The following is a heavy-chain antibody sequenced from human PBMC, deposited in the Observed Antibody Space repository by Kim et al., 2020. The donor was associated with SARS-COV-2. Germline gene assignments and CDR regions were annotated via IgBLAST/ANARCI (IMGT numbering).Heavy chain of an antibody. D-gene: IGHD3-16*01. J-gene: IGHJ3*02. V-gene: IGHV1-69*13. Sequence: SVKVSCKASGGTFSSYAISWVRQAPGQGLEWMGGIIPIFGTANYAQKFQGRVTITADESTSTAYMELSSLRAEDTAVYYCARESFPGVEKTFPDAFDIWGQGTMVTVSS. CDR1: GGTFSSYA. CDR2: IIPIFGTA. CDR3: ARESFPGVEKTFPDAFDI.